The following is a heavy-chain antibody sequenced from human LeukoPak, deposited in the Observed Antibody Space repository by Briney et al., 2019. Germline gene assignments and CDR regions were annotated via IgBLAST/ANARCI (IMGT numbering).Heavy chain of an antibody. CDR3: AKDRHGIVGATPFDH. J-gene: IGHJ4*02. V-gene: IGHV3-23*01. CDR2: INDSGDNI. D-gene: IGHD1-26*01. CDR1: GFSSHIYV. Sequence: GGSLRLSCVASGFSSHIYVMSWVRQAPGKGLEWVSSINDSGDNINYADSVKGRFSISRDDSKSTLYLQMNSLRPEDTAVYYCAKDRHGIVGATPFDHWGQGTLVIVSS.